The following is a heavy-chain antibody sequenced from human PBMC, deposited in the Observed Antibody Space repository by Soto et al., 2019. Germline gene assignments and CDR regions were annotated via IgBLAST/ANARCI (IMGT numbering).Heavy chain of an antibody. CDR1: GGTFSSYA. CDR2: IIPIFGTA. V-gene: IGHV1-69*13. Sequence: SVKVSCKASGGTFSSYAISWVRQAPGQGLEWMGGIIPIFGTANYAQKFQGRVTITADESTSTAYMELSSLRSEDTAVYYCARGYSSSYYYYYGMDVWGQGTTVTVSS. CDR3: ARGYSSSYYYYYGMDV. D-gene: IGHD6-6*01. J-gene: IGHJ6*02.